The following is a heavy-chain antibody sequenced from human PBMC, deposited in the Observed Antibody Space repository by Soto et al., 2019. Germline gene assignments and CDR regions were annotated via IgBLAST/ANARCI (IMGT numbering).Heavy chain of an antibody. CDR1: GGSVSSCSFD. J-gene: IGHJ6*02. CDR2: FYDSGST. D-gene: IGHD5-12*01. CDR3: AASAPPATNYYYAMDV. V-gene: IGHV4-61*01. Sequence: SETLSLPCTVSGGSVSSCSFDWRWIRRPPGKGLEWIGYFYDSGSTNYNPSLRSRVTVSVDTSKNQFSLKLSSVTAADTAVYYCAASAPPATNYYYAMDVWGHGTTATVSS.